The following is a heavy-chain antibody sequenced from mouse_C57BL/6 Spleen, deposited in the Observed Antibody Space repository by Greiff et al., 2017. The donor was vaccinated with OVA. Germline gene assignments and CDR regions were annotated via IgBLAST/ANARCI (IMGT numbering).Heavy chain of an antibody. CDR3: ARRLDYYGSSLDFAY. Sequence: EVQLQQSGPELVKPGDSVKISCKASGYSFTGYFMNWVMQSHGKSLEWIGRINPYNGDTFYNQKFKGKATLTVDKSSSTAHMGLRSLTSEDSAVYYGARRLDYYGSSLDFAYWGQGTLVTVSA. J-gene: IGHJ3*01. CDR2: INPYNGDT. CDR1: GYSFTGYF. V-gene: IGHV1-20*01. D-gene: IGHD1-1*01.